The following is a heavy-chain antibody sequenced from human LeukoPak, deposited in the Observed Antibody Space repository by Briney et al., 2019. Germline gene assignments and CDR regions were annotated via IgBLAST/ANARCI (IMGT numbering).Heavy chain of an antibody. CDR1: GYTFTGYY. J-gene: IGHJ4*02. V-gene: IGHV1-2*02. D-gene: IGHD5-24*01. CDR2: INPNSGGT. CDR3: ARDGGRDGYEVPFDY. Sequence: ASVKVSCKASGYTFTGYYMHWVRQAPGQGLEWMGWINPNSGGTNYAQTFQGRVTMTRDTSISTAYMEMSGLRSDDTAVYYCARDGGRDGYEVPFDYWGQGTLVTVSS.